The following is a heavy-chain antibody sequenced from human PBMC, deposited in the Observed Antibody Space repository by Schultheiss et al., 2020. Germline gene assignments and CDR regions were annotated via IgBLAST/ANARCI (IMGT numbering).Heavy chain of an antibody. CDR3: ARSRIAAAFPTYYYYGMDV. CDR2: IYSGGST. J-gene: IGHJ6*02. V-gene: IGHV3-66*01. CDR1: GFTVSSNY. D-gene: IGHD6-13*01. Sequence: GSLRLSCAASGFTVSSNYMSWVRQAPGKGLEWVSVIYSGGSTYYADSVKGRFTISRDNSKNSLYLQMNSLRAEDTAVYFCARSRIAAAFPTYYYYGMDVWGQGTTVTVAS.